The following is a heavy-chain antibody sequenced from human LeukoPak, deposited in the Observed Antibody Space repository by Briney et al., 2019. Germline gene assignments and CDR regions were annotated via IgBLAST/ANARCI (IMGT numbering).Heavy chain of an antibody. CDR2: IREDGNEK. CDR1: GFTFSDYW. D-gene: IGHD3-16*01. Sequence: GGSLRLSCAASGFTFSDYWMTWVRQTPGKGLECVAKIREDGNEKFYVDSVKGRFTISRDNAKNSVYLQMNSLRVEDTAVYFCARDYIGGWNDHWGQGTLVTVSS. V-gene: IGHV3-7*01. J-gene: IGHJ4*02. CDR3: ARDYIGGWNDH.